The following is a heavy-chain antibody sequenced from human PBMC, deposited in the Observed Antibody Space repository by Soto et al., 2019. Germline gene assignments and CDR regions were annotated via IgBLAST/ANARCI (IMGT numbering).Heavy chain of an antibody. CDR2: ISDSDGST. Sequence: PGGSLRLSCAASGFTFTNYAMNWVRQAPGKGLEWVSTISDSDGSTYYADSVKGRFTISRDNSNDTLYLQMNSLSAEDTAVYYCAKDSQDIVVVVASTSPGNWFDPWGQGTLVTVSS. J-gene: IGHJ5*02. V-gene: IGHV3-23*01. CDR3: AKDSQDIVVVVASTSPGNWFDP. D-gene: IGHD2-15*01. CDR1: GFTFTNYA.